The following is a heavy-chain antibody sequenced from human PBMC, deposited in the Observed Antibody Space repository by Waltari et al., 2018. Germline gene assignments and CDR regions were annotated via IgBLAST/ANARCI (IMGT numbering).Heavy chain of an antibody. D-gene: IGHD3-16*02. CDR1: GGSNSSYY. J-gene: IGHJ5*02. CDR3: ARLGDYDYVWGSYRPSWFDP. V-gene: IGHV4-59*08. CDR2: IYYSGST. Sequence: QVQLQESGPGLVKPSETLSLTCTVSGGSNSSYYWSWIRQPPGKGLEWIGYIYYSGSTNYNPSLKSRVTISVDTSKNQFSLKLSSVTAADTAVYYCARLGDYDYVWGSYRPSWFDPWGQGTLVTVSS.